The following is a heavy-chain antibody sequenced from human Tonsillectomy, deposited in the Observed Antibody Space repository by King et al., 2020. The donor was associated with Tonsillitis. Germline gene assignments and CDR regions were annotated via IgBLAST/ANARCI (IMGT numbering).Heavy chain of an antibody. CDR3: ARVGITMVRGVIGWFDP. V-gene: IGHV4-31*03. J-gene: IGHJ5*02. CDR2: IYYSGST. CDR1: GGSISSGGYY. Sequence: PLQESGPGLVKPSQTLSLTCTVSGGSISSGGYYWSWIRQHPGKGLEWIGYIYYSGSTYYNPSLKSRVTISVDTSKNQFSLKLSSVTAADTAVYYCARVGITMVRGVIGWFDPWGQGTLVTVSS. D-gene: IGHD3-10*01.